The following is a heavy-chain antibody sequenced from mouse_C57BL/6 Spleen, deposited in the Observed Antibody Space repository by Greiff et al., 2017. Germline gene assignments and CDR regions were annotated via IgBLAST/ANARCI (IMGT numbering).Heavy chain of an antibody. CDR2: IDPSDSYT. CDR3: AGYYGSSYYFDY. J-gene: IGHJ2*01. V-gene: IGHV1-69*01. D-gene: IGHD1-1*01. CDR1: GYTFTSYW. Sequence: QVQLQQPGAELVMPGASVKLSCKASGYTFTSYWMHWVKQRPGQGLEWIGEIDPSDSYTNYNQKFKGKSTLTVDKSSSTAYMQLSSLTSEDSAVYYCAGYYGSSYYFDYWGQGTTLTVSS.